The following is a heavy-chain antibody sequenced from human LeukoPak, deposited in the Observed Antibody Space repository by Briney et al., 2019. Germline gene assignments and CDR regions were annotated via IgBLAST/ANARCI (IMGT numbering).Heavy chain of an antibody. D-gene: IGHD3-3*01. CDR1: GYTFTSYG. CDR3: AKGGVSRFLEAHFDY. CDR2: ISAYNGNT. Sequence: ASVKVSCKASGYTFTSYGISWVRQAPGQGLEWMGWISAYNGNTNYAQKFQGRVTITADESTSTAYMELSSLRSEDTAVYYCAKGGVSRFLEAHFDYWGQGTLVTVSS. J-gene: IGHJ4*02. V-gene: IGHV1-18*01.